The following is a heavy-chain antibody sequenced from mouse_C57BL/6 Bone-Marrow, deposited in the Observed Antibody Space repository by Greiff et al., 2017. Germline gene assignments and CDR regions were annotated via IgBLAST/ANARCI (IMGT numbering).Heavy chain of an antibody. CDR3: ARGGLRLPFAY. D-gene: IGHD3-2*02. Sequence: VQRVESGAELARPGASVKMSCKASGCTFTSYTMHWVKQRPGQGLEWIGYINPSSGYTKYNQKFKDKATLTADKSSSTAYMQLSSLTSEDSAVYYCARGGLRLPFAYWGQGTLVTVSA. V-gene: IGHV1-4*01. CDR1: GCTFTSYT. J-gene: IGHJ3*01. CDR2: INPSSGYT.